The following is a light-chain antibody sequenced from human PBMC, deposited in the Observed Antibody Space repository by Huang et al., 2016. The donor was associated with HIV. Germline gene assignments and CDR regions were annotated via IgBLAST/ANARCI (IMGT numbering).Light chain of an antibody. CDR2: AAS. CDR3: QQSYNTSWT. J-gene: IGKJ1*01. V-gene: IGKV1-39*01. CDR1: QNINSV. Sequence: DIQLTQSPSSLSASVGDRVTITCRASQNINSVLNWYKQTPGKAPNLLNYAASSLQSGVPSRFSGSGSGTDFTLTISGLQPVDLGTYYCQQSYNTSWTFGQGTTVEIK.